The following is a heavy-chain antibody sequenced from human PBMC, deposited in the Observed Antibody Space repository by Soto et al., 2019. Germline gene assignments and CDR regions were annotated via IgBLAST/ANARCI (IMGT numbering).Heavy chain of an antibody. CDR1: GGCISSYY. Sequence: TLSLTCTVSGGCISSYYWSWIRQPPGKGLEWIGYIYYSGSTNYNPSLKSRVTISVDTSKNQFSLKLSSVTAADTAVYYCAGGRLDSSSWYRRNYYHYYGMEVWGHGTTVTVSS. CDR2: IYYSGST. D-gene: IGHD6-13*01. CDR3: AGGRLDSSSWYRRNYYHYYGMEV. V-gene: IGHV4-59*01. J-gene: IGHJ6*02.